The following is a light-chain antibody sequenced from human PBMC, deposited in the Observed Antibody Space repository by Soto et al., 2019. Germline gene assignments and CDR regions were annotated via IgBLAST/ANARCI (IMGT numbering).Light chain of an antibody. Sequence: QSALTQPASVSGSPGQSITISCTGSSSDVGSYNFVSWHQHHPGKAPKLMIYEGSKRPSGVSNRFSGSKSGNTASLTISGLQAEDEADYYCCSYAGSSTWVFGGGTKVTVL. CDR2: EGS. V-gene: IGLV2-23*01. J-gene: IGLJ3*02. CDR3: CSYAGSSTWV. CDR1: SSDVGSYNF.